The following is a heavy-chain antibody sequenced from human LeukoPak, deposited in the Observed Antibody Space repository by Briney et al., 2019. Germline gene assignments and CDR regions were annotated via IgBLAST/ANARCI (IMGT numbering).Heavy chain of an antibody. J-gene: IGHJ6*03. D-gene: IGHD2-2*01. CDR2: IYTSGDV. CDR3: ARGGAHQPDHSHFYQHMDV. V-gene: IGHV4-4*07. Sequence: SETLSLTCTVSGGSMNNFYRSWIRQPAGKGLEWIGRIYTSGDVNYISSLKSRVTVSVDTSRNQFSLKLKSVTAADTAVYYCARGGAHQPDHSHFYQHMDVWGKGTTVTVSS. CDR1: GGSMNNFY.